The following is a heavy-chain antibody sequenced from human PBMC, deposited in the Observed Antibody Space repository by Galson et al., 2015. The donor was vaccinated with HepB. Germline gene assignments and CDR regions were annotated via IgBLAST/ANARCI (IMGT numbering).Heavy chain of an antibody. Sequence: SLRLSCAASGFPFSNAWMTWVRQAPGKGLEWLGRIKSQTDGGTTDYAAPVKGRFAISRDDSKNTLYLQMDSLKMEDSAVYYCTTDPRDITVHWGITLIWGQGTLVTVSS. D-gene: IGHD1-20*01. V-gene: IGHV3-15*01. J-gene: IGHJ4*02. CDR1: GFPFSNAW. CDR3: TTDPRDITVHWGITLI. CDR2: IKSQTDGGTT.